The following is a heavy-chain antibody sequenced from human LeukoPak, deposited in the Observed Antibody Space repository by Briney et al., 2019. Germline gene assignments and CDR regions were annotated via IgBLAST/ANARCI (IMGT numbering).Heavy chain of an antibody. CDR3: ARARSGPYGSWSLDAFDI. V-gene: IGHV4-39*07. J-gene: IGHJ3*02. CDR2: IYYSGST. CDR1: GGSISSNTYY. D-gene: IGHD3-10*01. Sequence: SETLSLTCTVSGGSISSNTYYWGWIRQPPGKGLEWIGSIYYSGSTYYHPSLKSRVTISVDTSKNQFSLKLSSVTAADTTVYYCARARSGPYGSWSLDAFDIWGQGTMVTVSS.